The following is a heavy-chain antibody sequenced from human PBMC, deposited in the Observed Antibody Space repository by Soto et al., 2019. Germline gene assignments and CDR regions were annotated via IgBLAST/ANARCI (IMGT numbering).Heavy chain of an antibody. CDR2: IIPIFGTA. CDR3: ARAPGDDFWSGYYTAAPPYYFDY. CDR1: GGTFSSYA. J-gene: IGHJ4*02. D-gene: IGHD3-3*01. V-gene: IGHV1-69*13. Sequence: SVKVSCKASGGTFSSYAISWVRQAPGQRLEWMGGIIPIFGTANYAQKFQGRVTITADESTSTAYMELSSLRSEDTAVYYCARAPGDDFWSGYYTAAPPYYFDYWGQGTLVTVSS.